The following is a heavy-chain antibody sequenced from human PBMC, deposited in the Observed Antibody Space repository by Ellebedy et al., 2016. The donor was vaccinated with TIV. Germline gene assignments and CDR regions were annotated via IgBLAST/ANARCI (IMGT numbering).Heavy chain of an antibody. D-gene: IGHD5-18*01. CDR2: IGTAGDT. J-gene: IGHJ6*02. Sequence: GESLKISXAASGFTFSSYDMHWVRQATGKGLEWVSAIGTAGDTYYPGSVKGRFTISRENAKNSLYLQMNSLRAGDTAVYYCARALRYSYGYYYYYGMDVWGQGTTVTVSS. CDR1: GFTFSSYD. V-gene: IGHV3-13*01. CDR3: ARALRYSYGYYYYYGMDV.